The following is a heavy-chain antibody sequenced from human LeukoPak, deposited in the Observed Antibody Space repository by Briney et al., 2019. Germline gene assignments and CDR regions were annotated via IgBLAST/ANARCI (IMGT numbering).Heavy chain of an antibody. CDR2: IYYSGST. CDR3: VRANHLDY. Sequence: SETLSLTCTVSGGSISGYYWSWFRQPPGKGLEWIGDIYYSGSTNYNPSLKSRVTISVDTSKNQFSLKLSSVTAADTAVYYCVRANHLDYWGQGTLVTVSS. D-gene: IGHD1-14*01. J-gene: IGHJ4*02. CDR1: GGSISGYY. V-gene: IGHV4-59*01.